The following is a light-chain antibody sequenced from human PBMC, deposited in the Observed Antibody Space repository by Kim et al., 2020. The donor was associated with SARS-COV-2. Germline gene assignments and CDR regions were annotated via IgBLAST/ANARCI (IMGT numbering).Light chain of an antibody. CDR3: QQCNRYPLT. J-gene: IGKJ4*01. CDR1: QNIGRC. Sequence: ASVGDRLTITCRASQNIGRCLAWYQQKPGKDPKLQIYKSSSLQSEVPSRFSGGGSGTEFSLTLSSLQPDDFATYYCQQCNRYPLTFGRGTKLEI. CDR2: KSS. V-gene: IGKV1-5*03.